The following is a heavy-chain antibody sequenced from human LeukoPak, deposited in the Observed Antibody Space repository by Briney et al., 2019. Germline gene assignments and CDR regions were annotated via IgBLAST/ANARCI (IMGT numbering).Heavy chain of an antibody. J-gene: IGHJ4*02. V-gene: IGHV3-23*01. D-gene: IGHD6-19*01. CDR1: GFTFSSYA. CDR2: ISGSGGST. CDR3: AKAEREWLARRGGFQDY. Sequence: GGSLRLSCAASGFTFSSYAMSWVRQAPGKGLEWVSAISGSGGSTYYADSVKGRFTISRDNPKNTLYLQMNSLRAEDTAVYYCAKAEREWLARRGGFQDYWGQGTLVTVSS.